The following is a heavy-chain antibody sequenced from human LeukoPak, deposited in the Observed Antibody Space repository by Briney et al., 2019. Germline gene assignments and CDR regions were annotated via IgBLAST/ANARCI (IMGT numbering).Heavy chain of an antibody. J-gene: IGHJ4*02. Sequence: GGSPRLSCAASGFRFSDYAFHWLRQAPGKGLEWVANIKRDGSEKYYVDSVKGRFTISRDDARNSLYLQMNSLRAEDTAVYYCVRDFSLTRLERPFDYWGQGTPVTVSS. CDR3: VRDFSLTRLERPFDY. D-gene: IGHD1-1*01. CDR1: GFRFSDYA. V-gene: IGHV3-7*01. CDR2: IKRDGSEK.